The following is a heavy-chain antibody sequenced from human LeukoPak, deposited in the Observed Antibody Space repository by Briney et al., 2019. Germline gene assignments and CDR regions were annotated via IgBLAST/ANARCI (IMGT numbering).Heavy chain of an antibody. J-gene: IGHJ4*02. Sequence: GGSLRLSCAASGFTFSSYAMSWVRQAPGKGLEWVSAISGSGGSTYYADSVKGRFTISRDNSKNTLYLQMNSLRAEETAVYYCAKTLPPQVGAAYYFDYWGQGTLVTVSS. CDR3: AKTLPPQVGAAYYFDY. CDR2: ISGSGGST. CDR1: GFTFSSYA. D-gene: IGHD1-26*01. V-gene: IGHV3-23*01.